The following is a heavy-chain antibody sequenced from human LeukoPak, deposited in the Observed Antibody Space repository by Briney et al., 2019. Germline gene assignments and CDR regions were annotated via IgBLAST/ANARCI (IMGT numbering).Heavy chain of an antibody. CDR1: GGSISSGDYY. CDR3: ARKPTYYYDSSGYYQDY. Sequence: PSKTLSLTCTVSGGSISSGDYYWSWIRQPPGKGLEWIGYIYYSGSTYYNPSLKSRVTISVDTSKNQFSLKLSSVTAADTAVYYCARKPTYYYDSSGYYQDYWGQGTLVTVSS. V-gene: IGHV4-30-4*01. J-gene: IGHJ4*02. CDR2: IYYSGST. D-gene: IGHD3-22*01.